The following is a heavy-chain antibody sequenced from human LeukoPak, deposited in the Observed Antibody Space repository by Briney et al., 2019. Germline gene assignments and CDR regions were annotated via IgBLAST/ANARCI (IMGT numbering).Heavy chain of an antibody. V-gene: IGHV4-39*01. CDR1: GGSISSSTFY. D-gene: IGHD3-10*01. J-gene: IGHJ4*02. CDR3: ASLDRGINAAHFDY. Sequence: SETLSLTCTVSGGSISSSTFYWGWIRQPPGKGLEWISIISYSGSSYYNPSLKSRVTISVDTSKNQFSLKLSSVTAADTAVYYCASLDRGINAAHFDYWGQGTLVTVSS. CDR2: ISYSGSS.